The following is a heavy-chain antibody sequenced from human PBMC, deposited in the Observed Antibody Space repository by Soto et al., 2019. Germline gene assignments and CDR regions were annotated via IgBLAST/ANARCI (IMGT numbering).Heavy chain of an antibody. CDR3: ASIAAPGTTHFDF. J-gene: IGHJ4*02. CDR1: GGSLGSSSYY. V-gene: IGHV4-39*01. CDR2: IYYSGNT. D-gene: IGHD6-13*01. Sequence: NPSETLSLTCTVSGGSLGSSSYYWCWIRQSPGKGLEWIGNIYYSGNTFYNPSLKSRVTISVDTSKNQFYLHLSSVTAADTAIFYCASIAAPGTTHFDFWGQGTLVTVSS.